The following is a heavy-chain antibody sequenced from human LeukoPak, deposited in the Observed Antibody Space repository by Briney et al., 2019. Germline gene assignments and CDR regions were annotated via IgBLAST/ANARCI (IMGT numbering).Heavy chain of an antibody. J-gene: IGHJ4*02. CDR1: GGTFSSYA. Sequence: ASVKVSCKASGGTFSSYAISWVRQAPGQGLEWMGRIIPILGIANYAQKFQGRVTITADKSTSTAYMELSSLRSEDTAVYYCARDKSGSGYSTDDYWGQGTLVTVSS. D-gene: IGHD3-22*01. CDR3: ARDKSGSGYSTDDY. V-gene: IGHV1-69*04. CDR2: IIPILGIA.